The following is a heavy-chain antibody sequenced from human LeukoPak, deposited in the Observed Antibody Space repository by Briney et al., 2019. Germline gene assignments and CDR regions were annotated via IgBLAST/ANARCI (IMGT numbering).Heavy chain of an antibody. J-gene: IGHJ4*02. D-gene: IGHD3-10*01. CDR2: ISAYNGDT. CDR1: GYTFNTYV. V-gene: IGHV1-18*04. Sequence: ASVKVSCKTFGYTFNTYVITWVRQAPGQGLEWMGWISAYNGDTDYARNFQGRATMTTDTSTSTAYMELTNLRSDDTAVYYCARRNYFQTKYHFDYWGQGTLVTVSS. CDR3: ARRNYFQTKYHFDY.